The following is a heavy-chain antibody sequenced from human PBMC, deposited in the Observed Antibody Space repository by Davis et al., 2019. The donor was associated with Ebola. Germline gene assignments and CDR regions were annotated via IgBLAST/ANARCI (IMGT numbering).Heavy chain of an antibody. V-gene: IGHV4-34*01. CDR3: ARESNSMTTVTTGVIDY. CDR2: INHSGST. Sequence: PSETLSLTCAVYGGSFSGYYWSWIRQPPGKGLEWIGEINHSGSTNYNPSLKSRVTISVDTSKNQFSLKLSSVTAADTAVYYCARESNSMTTVTTGVIDYWGQGTLVTVSS. J-gene: IGHJ4*02. CDR1: GGSFSGYY. D-gene: IGHD4-17*01.